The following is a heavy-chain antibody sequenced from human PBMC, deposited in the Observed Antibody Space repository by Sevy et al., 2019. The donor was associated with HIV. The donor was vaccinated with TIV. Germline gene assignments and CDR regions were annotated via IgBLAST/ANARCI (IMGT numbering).Heavy chain of an antibody. CDR1: GGSITSLY. V-gene: IGHV4-59*08. D-gene: IGHD1-26*01. Sequence: SETLSLTCTVSGGSITSLYWNWIRQPPGKGLEWIANIYDNGHINYNPSLKRRFTLSLDTSKNQFSLRLSSVTAADTAMYYCAGENAWGRGYSWGQGTLVTVSS. J-gene: IGHJ4*02. CDR3: AGENAWGRGYS. CDR2: IYDNGHI.